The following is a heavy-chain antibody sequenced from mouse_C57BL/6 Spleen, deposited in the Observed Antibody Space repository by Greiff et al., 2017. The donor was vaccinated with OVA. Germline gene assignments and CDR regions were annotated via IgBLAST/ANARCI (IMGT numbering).Heavy chain of an antibody. CDR1: GFTFSDYG. J-gene: IGHJ4*01. Sequence: EVKVVESGGGLVKPGGSLKLSCAASGFTFSDYGMHWVRQAPEKGLEWVAYISSGSSTIYYADTVKGRFTISRDNAKNTLFLQRTSLRSEDTAMYYCARSYYYGSSYGAMDYWGQGTSVTVSS. CDR3: ARSYYYGSSYGAMDY. D-gene: IGHD1-1*01. V-gene: IGHV5-17*01. CDR2: ISSGSSTI.